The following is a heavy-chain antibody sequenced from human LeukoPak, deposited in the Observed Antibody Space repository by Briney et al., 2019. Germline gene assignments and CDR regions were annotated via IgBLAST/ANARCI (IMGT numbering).Heavy chain of an antibody. J-gene: IGHJ4*02. CDR2: INPSGGST. V-gene: IGHV1-46*01. CDR3: ARDHANVTSNQHVVTAIHPLYYFDY. CDR1: GYTFTSYY. D-gene: IGHD2-21*02. Sequence: ASVKVSCKASGYTFTSYYMHWVRQAPGQGLEWMGIINPSGGSTSYAQKLQGRVTMTRDTSTSTVYMELSNQRSRDTAVYYCARDHANVTSNQHVVTAIHPLYYFDYWGQGTLVTVSS.